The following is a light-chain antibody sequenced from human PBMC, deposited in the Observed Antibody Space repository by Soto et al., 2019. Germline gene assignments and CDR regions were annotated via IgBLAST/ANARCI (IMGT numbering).Light chain of an antibody. V-gene: IGLV2-14*01. CDR2: EVS. J-gene: IGLJ2*01. CDR1: SSDVGGYIY. Sequence: QSVLTQPASVSGSPGQSITISCTGTSSDVGGYIYVSWYQQRPGKVPRLIIYEVSNRPSGVSDRFSASKSGNTASLTISGLQAEDEADYYCSSYTTSSTLVFGGGTKLTVL. CDR3: SSYTTSSTLV.